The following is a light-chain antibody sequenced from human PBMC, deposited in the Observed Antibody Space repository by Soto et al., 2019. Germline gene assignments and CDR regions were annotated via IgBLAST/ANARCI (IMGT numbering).Light chain of an antibody. CDR3: CSYAGSSPPYF. CDR1: SSDVGSYNL. CDR2: EVS. V-gene: IGLV2-23*02. Sequence: QSVLTQPASVSGSPGQSVTISCTGTSSDVGSYNLVSWYQQHPGKAPKLMIYEVSKRPSGVSNRFSGSKSGNTASLTISGFQAEDEADYSCCSYAGSSPPYFSGPGTKVTVL. J-gene: IGLJ1*01.